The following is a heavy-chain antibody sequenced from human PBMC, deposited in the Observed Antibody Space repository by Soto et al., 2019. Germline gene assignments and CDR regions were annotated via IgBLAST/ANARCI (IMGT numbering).Heavy chain of an antibody. J-gene: IGHJ5*02. CDR1: GGSISSYY. CDR2: IYSSGST. CDR3: ARDRLAAAGGGRRWFDP. V-gene: IGHV4-59*12. Sequence: QVQLQESGPGLVKPSETLSLTCTVSGGSISSYYWSWIRQPPGKGLEWIGYIYSSGSTNYNPSLTRLVTISVDTSKHQFSLKLSSVTAADTGVYYCARDRLAAAGGGRRWFDPWGQGTLVTVSS. D-gene: IGHD6-13*01.